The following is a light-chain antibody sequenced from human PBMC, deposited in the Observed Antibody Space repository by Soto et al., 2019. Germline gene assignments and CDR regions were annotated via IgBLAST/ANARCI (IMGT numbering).Light chain of an antibody. Sequence: DIVMTQSPDSLAVSLGERATINCKSSQRVFYSSNNKNYLALYQQKQGQPPKLLIYWASTRESGVPDRFSGSGSGTDFTLTISSLQAEDVAVYYCQQYYRPWTFGQGNKVEIK. CDR2: WAS. CDR3: QQYYRPWT. CDR1: QRVFYSSNNKNY. J-gene: IGKJ1*01. V-gene: IGKV4-1*01.